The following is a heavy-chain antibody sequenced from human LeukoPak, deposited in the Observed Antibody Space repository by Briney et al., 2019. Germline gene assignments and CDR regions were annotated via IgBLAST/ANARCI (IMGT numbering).Heavy chain of an antibody. J-gene: IGHJ4*02. CDR2: TYSGGTT. V-gene: IGHV3-53*01. Sequence: GGSLRLSCARPGFTLSNNYVTWVRQAPGKGLEWVSVTYSGGTTYYPDSVEGRFTISRDNSKNPLYLQMNSLRAEDAAVYFCAKRGVVIRVVLVGFHKEAYYFESWGQGGLVTVSS. D-gene: IGHD3/OR15-3a*01. CDR3: AKRGVVIRVVLVGFHKEAYYFES. CDR1: GFTLSNNY.